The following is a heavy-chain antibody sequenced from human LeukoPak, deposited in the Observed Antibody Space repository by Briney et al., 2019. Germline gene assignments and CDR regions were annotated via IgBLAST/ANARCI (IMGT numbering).Heavy chain of an antibody. V-gene: IGHV3-21*01. CDR1: GFTFSSYS. D-gene: IGHD3-22*01. J-gene: IGHJ3*02. CDR3: AREAYYYDSSGYPGAFDI. Sequence: SGGSLRLSCAASGFTFSSYSMNWVRQAPGKGLEWVSSISSSSSYIYYADSVKGRFTISRDNAKNSLYLQMNSLRAEDTAVYYCAREAYYYDSSGYPGAFDIWGQGTMVTVSS. CDR2: ISSSSSYI.